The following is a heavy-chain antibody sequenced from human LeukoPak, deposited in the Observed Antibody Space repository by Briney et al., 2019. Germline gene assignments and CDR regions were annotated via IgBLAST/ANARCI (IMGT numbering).Heavy chain of an antibody. D-gene: IGHD6-13*01. CDR2: MYYSGST. CDR1: GGSISSYY. V-gene: IGHV4-59*01. Sequence: SETLSLTCSVSGGSISSYYWSWIRQPPGKGLEWIGYMYYSGSTNYNPSLKSRVTMSVDTSKNQFSLKLNSVTAADTAVYYCARAKSPEGYSSSWPHFDYWGQGTLVTVSS. J-gene: IGHJ4*02. CDR3: ARAKSPEGYSSSWPHFDY.